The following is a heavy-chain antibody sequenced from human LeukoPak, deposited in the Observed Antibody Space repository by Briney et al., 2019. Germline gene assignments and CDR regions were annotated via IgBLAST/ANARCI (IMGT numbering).Heavy chain of an antibody. Sequence: PGGSLRLSCAPSGFTFSSYRMNWVRQAPGKGLEWVSYISSSSSTIYYADSVKGRFTISRDNAKNSLYLQMNSLRDEDTAVYYCARGDSSGYGPDHWGQGTLVTVSS. CDR2: ISSSSSTI. CDR3: ARGDSSGYGPDH. J-gene: IGHJ5*02. CDR1: GFTFSSYR. V-gene: IGHV3-48*02. D-gene: IGHD3-22*01.